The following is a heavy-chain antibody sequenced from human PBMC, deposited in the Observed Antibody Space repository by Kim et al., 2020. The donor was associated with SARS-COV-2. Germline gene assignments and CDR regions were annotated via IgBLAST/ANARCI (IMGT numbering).Heavy chain of an antibody. CDR1: GFTFSSYA. CDR2: ISGSGGST. J-gene: IGHJ6*02. D-gene: IGHD2-8*01. CDR3: AKDGVIMVCVRSYYYYGMDV. V-gene: IGHV3-23*01. Sequence: GGSLRLSCAASGFTFSSYAMSWVRQAPGKGLEWVSGISGSGGSTNYADSVKGRFTISRDNSKNTLYLQMNSLRAEDTAVYYCAKDGVIMVCVRSYYYYGMDVWGQGTTGTVSS.